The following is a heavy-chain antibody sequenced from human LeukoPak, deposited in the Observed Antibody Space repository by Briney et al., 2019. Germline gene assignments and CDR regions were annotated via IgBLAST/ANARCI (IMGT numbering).Heavy chain of an antibody. V-gene: IGHV5-51*01. CDR3: FQASSSSFDY. Sequence: GESLKISCKGSGYSFTSYWIGWVRQKPRKSLEWMGIIYPGDSDTRYSPSFQGQVTISADKSISTAYLQWSSLKASDTAMYYCFQASSSSFDYWGQGTLVTVSS. D-gene: IGHD6-6*01. CDR1: GYSFTSYW. J-gene: IGHJ4*02. CDR2: IYPGDSDT.